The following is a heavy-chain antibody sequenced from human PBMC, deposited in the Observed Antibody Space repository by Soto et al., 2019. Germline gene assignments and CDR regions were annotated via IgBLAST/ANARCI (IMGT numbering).Heavy chain of an antibody. Sequence: QVQLVESGGGVVQPERSLRLSCAASGFTFSSYGMHWVRQAPGKGLEWVAVISYDGSNKYYADSVKGRFTISRDNSKNTLYLQINSLRAEDTAVYYCAKDGAAAGRFFDYWGQGTLVTVSS. V-gene: IGHV3-30*18. D-gene: IGHD6-13*01. CDR3: AKDGAAAGRFFDY. CDR1: GFTFSSYG. J-gene: IGHJ4*02. CDR2: ISYDGSNK.